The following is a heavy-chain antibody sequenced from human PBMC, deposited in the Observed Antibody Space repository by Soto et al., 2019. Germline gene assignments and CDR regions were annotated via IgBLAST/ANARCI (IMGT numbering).Heavy chain of an antibody. V-gene: IGHV4-34*01. D-gene: IGHD3-10*01. Sequence: PSETLSLTCAVYGGSFSGYYWSWIRQPPGKGLEWIGEINHSGSTNYNPSLKSRVTISVDTSKNQFSLKLSSVTAADTAVYYCARHGYGSGSYYNWFDPWGQGTLVTVSS. CDR3: ARHGYGSGSYYNWFDP. J-gene: IGHJ5*02. CDR2: INHSGST. CDR1: GGSFSGYY.